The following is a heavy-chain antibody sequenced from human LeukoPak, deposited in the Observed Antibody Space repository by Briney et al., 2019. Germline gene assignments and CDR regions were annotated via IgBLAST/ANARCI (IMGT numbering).Heavy chain of an antibody. V-gene: IGHV3-23*01. CDR3: ARRISSQSGWFDP. CDR2: ISGSGGST. Sequence: GGSLRLSCAASGFTFSSYGMSWVRQAPGKGLEWVSAISGSGGSTYYADSVKGRFTISRDNSKNTLYLQMNSLRSEDTAVYYCARRISSQSGWFDPWGQGTLVTVSS. D-gene: IGHD3-3*02. CDR1: GFTFSSYG. J-gene: IGHJ5*02.